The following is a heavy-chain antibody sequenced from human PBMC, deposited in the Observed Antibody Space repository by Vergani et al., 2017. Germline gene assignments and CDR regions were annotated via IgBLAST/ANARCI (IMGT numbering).Heavy chain of an antibody. J-gene: IGHJ5*02. Sequence: QVQLVQSGAEVKKPGASVKVSCKVSGYTLTELSMHWVRQAPGKGLEWIGGFDTEDGETSYAQKFQGRVTMTEDTSTDTAYMELSSLRSDDTAVYYCATAHAIAVAGGEPLNWFDPWGQGTLVTVSS. CDR1: GYTLTELS. V-gene: IGHV1-24*01. CDR3: ATAHAIAVAGGEPLNWFDP. CDR2: FDTEDGET. D-gene: IGHD6-19*01.